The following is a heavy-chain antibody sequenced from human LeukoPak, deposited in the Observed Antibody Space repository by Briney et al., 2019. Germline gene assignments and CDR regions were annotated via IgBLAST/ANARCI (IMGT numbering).Heavy chain of an antibody. D-gene: IGHD5-18*01. CDR1: GASITSSTYH. CDR2: IYYST. CDR3: ARSGHIYGSDAFDI. V-gene: IGHV4-39*01. Sequence: SETLSLTCTVSGASITSSTYHWGWIRQPPGKGLEWIRSIYYSTYYNPSLKNRIAISVDTFKNQFSLRLTSVTAAETAVYYCARSGHIYGSDAFDIWGQGTMVTVSS. J-gene: IGHJ3*02.